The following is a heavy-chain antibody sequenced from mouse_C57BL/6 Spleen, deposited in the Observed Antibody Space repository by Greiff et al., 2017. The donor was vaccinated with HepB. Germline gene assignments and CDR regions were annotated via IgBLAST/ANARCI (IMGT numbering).Heavy chain of an antibody. Sequence: QVQLQQPGAELVMPGASVKLSCKASGYTFTSYWMHWVKQRPGQGLEWIGEIDPSDSYTNYNQKFKGKSTLTVDKSSSTAYMQLSSLTSEDSAVYYCAAYYSKSQFAYWGKGTLVTVSA. CDR3: AAYYSKSQFAY. J-gene: IGHJ3*01. D-gene: IGHD2-5*01. V-gene: IGHV1-69*01. CDR2: IDPSDSYT. CDR1: GYTFTSYW.